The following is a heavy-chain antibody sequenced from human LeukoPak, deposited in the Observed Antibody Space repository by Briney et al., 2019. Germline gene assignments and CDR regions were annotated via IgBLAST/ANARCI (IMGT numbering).Heavy chain of an antibody. CDR3: ARDPKQSGPAFDI. J-gene: IGHJ3*02. D-gene: IGHD3-3*01. CDR2: ISSSGSTI. CDR1: GFTFSDYY. V-gene: IGHV3-11*01. Sequence: PGGSLRLSCAASGFTFSDYYMSWIRQAPGKGLEWVSYISSSGSTIYYADAVKGRFTISRDNAKNSLYLQMNSLRAEDTAVYYCARDPKQSGPAFDIWGQGTMVTVSS.